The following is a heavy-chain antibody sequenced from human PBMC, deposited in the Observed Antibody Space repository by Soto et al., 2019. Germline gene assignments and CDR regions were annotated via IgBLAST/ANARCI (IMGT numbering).Heavy chain of an antibody. CDR2: ITHTGST. CDR1: GGSISSGGYS. CDR3: ARGGGFLAY. J-gene: IGHJ4*02. Sequence: QLQLQESGSGLVKPSQTLSLTCAVSGGSISSGGYSWSWIRQPPGKGLESIGYITHTGSTYYNPSLKSRVTISVDRSKNQFSLKLSSVTGADTAVYFCARGGGFLAYWGQGTLVTVSS. V-gene: IGHV4-30-2*01. D-gene: IGHD3-10*01.